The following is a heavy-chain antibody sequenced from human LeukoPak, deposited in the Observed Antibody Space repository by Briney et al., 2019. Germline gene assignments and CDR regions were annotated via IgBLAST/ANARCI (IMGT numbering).Heavy chain of an antibody. V-gene: IGHV4-34*01. J-gene: IGHJ4*02. Sequence: PSETLSLTSAVYGGSSTGYYWSWIPQPPGKGLECFGEINHSGSTNYNPSLKSRVTISVDTSKNQFSLKLSSVTAADTAVYYCARAPYYYGSGSYYLIWGQGTLVTVSS. D-gene: IGHD3-10*01. CDR1: GGSSTGYY. CDR3: ARAPYYYGSGSYYLI. CDR2: INHSGST.